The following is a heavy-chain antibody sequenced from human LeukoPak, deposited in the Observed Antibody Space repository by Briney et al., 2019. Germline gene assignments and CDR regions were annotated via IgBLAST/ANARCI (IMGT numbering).Heavy chain of an antibody. J-gene: IGHJ5*02. CDR1: GYTFTGYY. D-gene: IGHD4-17*01. V-gene: IGHV1-2*06. CDR3: ARLLNTVTADNWFDP. Sequence: ASVKVSCKASGYTFTGYYMHWVRQAPGQGLEWMGRINPNSGGTNYAQKFQGRVTITRDTSISTAYMELSRLRSDDTAVYYCARLLNTVTADNWFDPWGQGTLVTVSS. CDR2: INPNSGGT.